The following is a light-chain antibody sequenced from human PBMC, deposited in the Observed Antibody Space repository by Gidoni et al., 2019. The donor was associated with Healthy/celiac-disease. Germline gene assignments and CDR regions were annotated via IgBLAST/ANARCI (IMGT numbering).Light chain of an antibody. V-gene: IGKV3-20*01. Sequence: ETALTQSPGTLSLSPGERATLSCMASQSVSSSYLAWYQPKPSQAPRLLIYGASSRATGIPDRFSGSGSGTDFTLTISRLEPEEFAGYYCQQYGGRFGQGTKVEIK. J-gene: IGKJ1*01. CDR2: GAS. CDR3: QQYGGR. CDR1: QSVSSSY.